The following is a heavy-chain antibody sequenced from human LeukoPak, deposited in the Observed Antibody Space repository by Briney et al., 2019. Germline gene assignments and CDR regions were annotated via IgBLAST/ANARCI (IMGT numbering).Heavy chain of an antibody. CDR3: VRRDTGWDYFDY. J-gene: IGHJ4*02. CDR1: GGSINSHY. D-gene: IGHD6-19*01. CDR2: IYYTGKI. V-gene: IGHV4-59*08. Sequence: SETLSLTCAVSGGSINSHYWGWIRQPPGKGLQWIGDIYYTGKINYNPSLKSRVTITLDTSKDHLSLNLTSVLAADTAIYYCVRRDTGWDYFDYWGQGILVTVSS.